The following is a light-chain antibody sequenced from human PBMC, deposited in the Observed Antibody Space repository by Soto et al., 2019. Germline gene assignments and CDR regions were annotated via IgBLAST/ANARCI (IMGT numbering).Light chain of an antibody. V-gene: IGLV2-8*01. J-gene: IGLJ1*01. CDR3: KSYAGSNTYV. CDR1: KNDIGVYDF. Sequence: QCALTQPPSASGSPGQSVTISCTGTKNDIGVYDFVSWYQHHPGNAPRLIIYEVVQRPSGVPDRVSGSKSGNTASLTVSGLQAADEADYFCKSYAGSNTYVFGSGNKVTVL. CDR2: EVV.